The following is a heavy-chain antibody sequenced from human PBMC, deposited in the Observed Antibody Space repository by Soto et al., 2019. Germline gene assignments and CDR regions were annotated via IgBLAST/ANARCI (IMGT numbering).Heavy chain of an antibody. Sequence: QVQLVQSGAEVKKPGSSVKVSCKASGGTFSSYTISWVRQAPGQGLEWMGRIIPILGIPNYAQKFQGRVTITADKSTSTAYMELSSLRSEDTAVYYCARAPYYDFWSGYLFDYWGQGTLVTVSS. CDR1: GGTFSSYT. CDR2: IIPILGIP. J-gene: IGHJ4*02. CDR3: ARAPYYDFWSGYLFDY. V-gene: IGHV1-69*02. D-gene: IGHD3-3*01.